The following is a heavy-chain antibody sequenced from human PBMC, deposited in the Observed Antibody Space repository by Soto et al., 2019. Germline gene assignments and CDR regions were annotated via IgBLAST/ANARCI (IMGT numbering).Heavy chain of an antibody. V-gene: IGHV3-74*01. Sequence: GGSLRLSCAASGFTFSNYWMHWVRQAPGKGLVWVSRINSDGSSSTYADSVKGRFTISRDNAKNSLYLQMNSLRAEDTAVYYCVRETRYDTSGYYYQGFDYWGQGTLVTVSS. CDR1: GFTFSNYW. J-gene: IGHJ4*02. D-gene: IGHD3-22*01. CDR2: INSDGSSS. CDR3: VRETRYDTSGYYYQGFDY.